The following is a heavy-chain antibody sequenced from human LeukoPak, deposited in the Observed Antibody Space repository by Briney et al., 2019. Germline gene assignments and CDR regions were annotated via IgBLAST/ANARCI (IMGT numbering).Heavy chain of an antibody. CDR1: GFTFSSYG. V-gene: IGHV3-7*01. D-gene: IGHD3-10*01. J-gene: IGHJ4*02. CDR2: IKEDGSEK. Sequence: GGSLRLSCAASGFTFSSYGMHWVRQAPGKGLEWVANIKEDGSEKNYVDSVKGRFTISRDNSKNSLYLQIDSLRAEDTAVYYCATGGRPRGRFDYWGQGTLVTVSS. CDR3: ATGGRPRGRFDY.